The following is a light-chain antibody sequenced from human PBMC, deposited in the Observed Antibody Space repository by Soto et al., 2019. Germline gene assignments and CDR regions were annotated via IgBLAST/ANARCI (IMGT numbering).Light chain of an antibody. CDR3: CSYAGSSTHVV. V-gene: IGLV2-23*01. J-gene: IGLJ2*01. CDR2: EGS. CDR1: SSDVRSYNI. Sequence: QSALTHPASVSGSPGQSITISCTGTSSDVRSYNIVSWYQQHPGKAPKLMIDEGSKRPSGVSNRFSGSKTGNTASLTISGLQAEYEADYYCCSYAGSSTHVVFGGGTKATVL.